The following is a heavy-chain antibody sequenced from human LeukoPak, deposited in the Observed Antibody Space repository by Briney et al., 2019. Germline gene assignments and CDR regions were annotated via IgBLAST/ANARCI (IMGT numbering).Heavy chain of an antibody. D-gene: IGHD3-10*01. J-gene: IGHJ6*03. CDR1: GYRLSSGYH. Sequence: SETLSLTCTVSGYRLSSGYHWGWIRQTPGKGLEWLGSIDYSGSTYYNPSLKSRVTISVDTSKNQFSLKLSSVTAADTAVYYCARADGSGSYSRFYYYYYMDVWGKGTTVTVSS. V-gene: IGHV4-38-2*02. CDR2: IDYSGST. CDR3: ARADGSGSYSRFYYYYYMDV.